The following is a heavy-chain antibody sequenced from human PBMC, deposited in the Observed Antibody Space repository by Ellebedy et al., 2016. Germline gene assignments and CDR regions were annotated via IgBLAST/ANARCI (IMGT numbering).Heavy chain of an antibody. CDR2: ISGYSGNT. CDR1: GYTFISDDISYG. V-gene: IGHV1-18*04. J-gene: IGHJ6*02. D-gene: IGHD2-21*01. Sequence: ASVKVSCKASGYTFISDDISYGITWVRQVPGQGLEWMGWISGYSGNTDYAQMFQGRVSMTTDTSTSTAYMELRSLTSDDTAVYYWARDRVAIDSSYGLDVWGQGTTVTVSS. CDR3: ARDRVAIDSSYGLDV.